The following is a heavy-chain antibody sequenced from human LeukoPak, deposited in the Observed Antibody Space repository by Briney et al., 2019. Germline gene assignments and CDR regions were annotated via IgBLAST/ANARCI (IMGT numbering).Heavy chain of an antibody. CDR1: GYIFTGYY. J-gene: IGHJ5*02. Sequence: ASVKVSCKASGYIFTGYYMHWVRQAPGQGLEWMGWINPNSGGTNYAQKFQGRVTMTRDTSISTAYMELSRLRSDDTAVYYCARIATGYNWFDPWGQGTLVTVSS. V-gene: IGHV1-2*02. D-gene: IGHD5-24*01. CDR2: INPNSGGT. CDR3: ARIATGYNWFDP.